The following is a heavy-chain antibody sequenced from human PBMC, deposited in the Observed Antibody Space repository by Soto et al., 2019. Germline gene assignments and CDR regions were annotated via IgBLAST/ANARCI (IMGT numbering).Heavy chain of an antibody. CDR1: GYTFTSYY. Sequence: QVQLVQSGAEVKKPGASVKVSCKASGYTFTSYYLHWVRQAPGQGLEWMGIINPSAGGTSYAQKFQGRITMANDTSTSTVYLELSRLRSEDTAVYYCTRARGGGGSCDQADYWGQGTLVTVSS. CDR2: INPSAGGT. V-gene: IGHV1-46*03. D-gene: IGHD2-15*01. J-gene: IGHJ4*02. CDR3: TRARGGGGSCDQADY.